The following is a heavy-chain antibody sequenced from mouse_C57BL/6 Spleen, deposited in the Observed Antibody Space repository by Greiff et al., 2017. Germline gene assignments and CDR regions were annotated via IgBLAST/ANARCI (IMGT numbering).Heavy chain of an antibody. CDR3: ARSLYDYDEGFAY. D-gene: IGHD2-4*01. CDR1: GYAFSSYW. CDR2: IYPGDGDT. Sequence: VQLQQSGAELVKPGASVKISCKASGYAFSSYWMNWVKQRPGKGLEWIGQIYPGDGDTNYNGKFKGKATLTADKSSSTAYMQLSSLTSEDSAVYFCARSLYDYDEGFAYWGQGTLVTVSA. V-gene: IGHV1-80*01. J-gene: IGHJ3*01.